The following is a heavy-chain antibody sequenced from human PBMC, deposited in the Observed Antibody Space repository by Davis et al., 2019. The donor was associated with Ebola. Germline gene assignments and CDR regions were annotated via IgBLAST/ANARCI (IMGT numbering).Heavy chain of an antibody. V-gene: IGHV1-46*01. Sequence: ASVKVSCKASGFTFTDYYFHWVRQAPGQGLDWMGIINPSSGSTTYAQKFQGRLTVTRDTSTSTVYMELRSLRSEDTAVYYCARGGYIAAAGHYWYFDLWGRGTLVTVSS. CDR3: ARGGYIAAAGHYWYFDL. CDR1: GFTFTDYY. CDR2: INPSSGST. J-gene: IGHJ2*01. D-gene: IGHD6-13*01.